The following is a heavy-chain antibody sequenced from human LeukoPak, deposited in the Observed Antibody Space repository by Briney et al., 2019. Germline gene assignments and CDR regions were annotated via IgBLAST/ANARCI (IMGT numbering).Heavy chain of an antibody. D-gene: IGHD2-21*02. CDR3: ARVSGYCGGDCYSSPNWFDP. Sequence: GGSLRLSCAASGFDFDRYAMSWVRQAPGKGLEWVSSISSSSSYIYYADSVKGRFTISRDNAKNSLYLQMNSLRAEDTAVYYCARVSGYCGGDCYSSPNWFDPWGQGTLVTVSS. CDR2: ISSSSSYI. CDR1: GFDFDRYA. V-gene: IGHV3-21*01. J-gene: IGHJ5*02.